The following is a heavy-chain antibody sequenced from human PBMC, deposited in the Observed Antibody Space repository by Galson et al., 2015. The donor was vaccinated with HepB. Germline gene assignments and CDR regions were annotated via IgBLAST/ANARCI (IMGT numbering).Heavy chain of an antibody. J-gene: IGHJ4*02. CDR1: GYTFTSYD. CDR2: INTYNGNT. CDR3: ARVARTSYYFDY. V-gene: IGHV1-18*01. Sequence: SVKVSCKASGYTFTSYDINWVRQATGQGLEWVGLINTYNGNTNFAQRFQGRVSMTTNTSTTTVYMYLRSLTSDDTAVYYCARVARTSYYFDYWGQGTLVTVSS.